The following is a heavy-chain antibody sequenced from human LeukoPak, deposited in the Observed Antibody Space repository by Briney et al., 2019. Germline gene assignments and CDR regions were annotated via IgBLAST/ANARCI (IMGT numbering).Heavy chain of an antibody. J-gene: IGHJ4*02. D-gene: IGHD2-2*01. CDR3: AKGFCSSTSCSTDY. V-gene: IGHV3-23*01. CDR2: ISASGGGT. Sequence: GGSLRLSCAASGFTFSNYAMTWVRQTPGKGLEWVSVISASGGGTYHADSVKGRFTISRDNSENTLYLQMSSLRAEDTAVYYCAKGFCSSTSCSTDYWGQGTLVTVSS. CDR1: GFTFSNYA.